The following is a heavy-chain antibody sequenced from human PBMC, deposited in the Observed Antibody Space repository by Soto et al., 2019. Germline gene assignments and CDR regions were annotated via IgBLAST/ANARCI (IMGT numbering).Heavy chain of an antibody. J-gene: IGHJ6*03. CDR3: AKGVTLAAYYFYYLDV. D-gene: IGHD3-10*01. CDR1: GFTFSSYA. V-gene: IGHV3-23*01. CDR2: ISGSSDST. Sequence: GGSLRLSCAASGFTFSSYAMSWVRQAPGKGLEWISAISGSSDSTYYADSVKGRFTISRDNSKNTLYLQMNSLRAEDTAIYYCAKGVTLAAYYFYYLDVWGKGTTVTVSS.